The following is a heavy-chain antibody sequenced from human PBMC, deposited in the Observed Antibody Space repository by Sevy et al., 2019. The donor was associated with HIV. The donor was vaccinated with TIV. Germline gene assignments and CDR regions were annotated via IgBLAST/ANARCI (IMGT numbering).Heavy chain of an antibody. CDR2: IRSKAYGGTT. Sequence: GRSLRLSCTASGFTFGDYAMSWVRQAPGKGLEWVGFIRSKAYGGTTEYAASVKGRFTISRDDSKSIAYLQMNSLKTEDTAVYYCTRGATYYYDSSGYYPHYYFDYWGQGTLVTVSS. CDR1: GFTFGDYA. CDR3: TRGATYYYDSSGYYPHYYFDY. V-gene: IGHV3-49*04. D-gene: IGHD3-22*01. J-gene: IGHJ4*02.